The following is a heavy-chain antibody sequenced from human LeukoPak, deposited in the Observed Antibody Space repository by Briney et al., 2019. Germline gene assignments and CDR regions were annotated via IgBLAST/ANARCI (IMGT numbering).Heavy chain of an antibody. CDR2: IRYDGNNK. CDR3: AKDPTHFRVWDDYDNTRLNY. CDR1: GFTFRSYG. J-gene: IGHJ4*02. V-gene: IGHV3-30*02. D-gene: IGHD3-22*01. Sequence: PGGSLRLSCAASGFTFRSYGMHWVRRAPGKGLERVAFIRYDGNNKYYADSVKGRFTISRDNSKNTVYLQMNSLRAEDTAVYYCAKDPTHFRVWDDYDNTRLNYWGQGTLVTVSS.